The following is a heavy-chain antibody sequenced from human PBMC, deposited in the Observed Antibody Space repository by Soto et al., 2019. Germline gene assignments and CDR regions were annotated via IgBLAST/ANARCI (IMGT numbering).Heavy chain of an antibody. Sequence: QVQLVESGGGVVQPGRSLRLSCAASGFTFSSYGMHWVRQAPGKGLEWVAVIWYDGSNKYYADSVKGRFTISRDNSKNTLYLQMNSLRAEDTAVYYCARVKPLRDALDVWGQGTTVTVSS. CDR1: GFTFSSYG. V-gene: IGHV3-33*01. D-gene: IGHD2-2*01. J-gene: IGHJ6*02. CDR3: ARVKPLRDALDV. CDR2: IWYDGSNK.